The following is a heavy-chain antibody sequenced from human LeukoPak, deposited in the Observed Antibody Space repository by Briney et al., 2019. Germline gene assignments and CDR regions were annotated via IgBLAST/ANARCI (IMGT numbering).Heavy chain of an antibody. CDR3: ANTMYSSAWSPFDY. J-gene: IGHJ4*02. CDR2: IQYDGNKR. Sequence: GGSLGLSCAASTFTFSSYGMHWVRQAPGKGLEWVAFIQYDGNKRYYADSVKGRFTISRDNSKNTLYLQMNSLRPEDTALYYCANTMYSSAWSPFDYWGRGTLVTVSS. V-gene: IGHV3-30*02. D-gene: IGHD6-19*01. CDR1: TFTFSSYG.